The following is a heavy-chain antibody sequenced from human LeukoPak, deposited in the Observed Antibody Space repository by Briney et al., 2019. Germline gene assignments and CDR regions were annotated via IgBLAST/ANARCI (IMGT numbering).Heavy chain of an antibody. V-gene: IGHV3-30-3*01. CDR2: LSYSGNRE. Sequence: PGGSLRLSCEASGFTFSNYAFHWIRQTPGKGLEWMAALSYSGNRERYADSVKGRFTISRDTSKNTLYLQMNNLRAEDTAVYYCAREQSSGTWRTSDYWGQGTLVTVS. CDR1: GFTFSNYA. CDR3: AREQSSGTWRTSDY. J-gene: IGHJ4*02. D-gene: IGHD1-1*01.